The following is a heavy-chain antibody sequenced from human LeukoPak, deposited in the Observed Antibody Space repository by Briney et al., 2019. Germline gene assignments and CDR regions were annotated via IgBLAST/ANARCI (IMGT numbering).Heavy chain of an antibody. Sequence: PGGSLRLSCAASGFSFDSDVMSWVRQTPGKRLEWVASIGTTSIAYYPDSLKGRFIISRDNSDSTVYLQMNGLRVGDADIYYCAKYTSGTAWAEDFWGQGTVVTVSS. J-gene: IGHJ4*02. D-gene: IGHD3-10*01. V-gene: IGHV3-23*01. CDR1: GFSFDSDV. CDR3: AKYTSGTAWAEDF. CDR2: IGTTSIA.